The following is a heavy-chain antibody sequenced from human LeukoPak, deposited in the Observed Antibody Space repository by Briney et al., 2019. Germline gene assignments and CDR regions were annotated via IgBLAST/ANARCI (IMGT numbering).Heavy chain of an antibody. CDR2: IDHSGST. J-gene: IGHJ4*02. D-gene: IGHD4-23*01. CDR1: GGSFSGYY. CDR3: ATSFHYGGNSESQDSEKDDY. Sequence: PSETLSLTCAVSGGSFSGYYGSWIRQPPGKGLEWIGEIDHSGSTNYNPSLKSRVTISVDTSKNQFSLKLSSVTAADTAVYYCATSFHYGGNSESQDSEKDDYWGQGTLVTVSS. V-gene: IGHV4-34*01.